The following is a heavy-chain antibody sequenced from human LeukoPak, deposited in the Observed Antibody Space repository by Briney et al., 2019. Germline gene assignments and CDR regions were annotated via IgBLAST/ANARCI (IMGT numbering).Heavy chain of an antibody. CDR1: GFTFDDYA. J-gene: IGHJ4*02. V-gene: IGHV3-9*01. D-gene: IGHD6-19*01. Sequence: GRSLRLSCAASGFTFDDYAMHWVRQAPGKGLEWVSGISWNSGSIGYADSVKGRFTISRDNAKNSLYLQMNSLRAEDTALYYCARPKGRIAVAGFDYWGQGTLVTVSS. CDR3: ARPKGRIAVAGFDY. CDR2: ISWNSGSI.